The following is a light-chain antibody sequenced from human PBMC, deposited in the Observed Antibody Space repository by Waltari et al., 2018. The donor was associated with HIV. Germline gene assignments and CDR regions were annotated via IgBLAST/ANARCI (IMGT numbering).Light chain of an antibody. CDR2: GAS. CDR3: QQYKTYPRT. Sequence: DIHMTQSPSSLSASIGYTITISCRAGQGISNYLAWFQMKPGKAPKSLIYGASRLHNGVPSRFSGSGSGTDFTLTINSLQPEDFATYYCQQYKTYPRTFGHGTKVE. V-gene: IGKV1-16*01. CDR1: QGISNY. J-gene: IGKJ1*01.